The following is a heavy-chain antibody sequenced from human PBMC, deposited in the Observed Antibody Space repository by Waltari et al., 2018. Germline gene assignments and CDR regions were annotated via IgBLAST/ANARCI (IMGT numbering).Heavy chain of an antibody. V-gene: IGHV1-2*02. CDR1: GYRFTDYH. Sequence: QVPLVQSGTEVKKPQASAKVSRQSYGYRFTDYHPHCFGRTPGQGLEWLGWINPKNGDTGYAQNFLGRVTMTRDTSINTVYMDLSGLRSDDTAVFYCARDPGPIVGAPDYWGQGTLVTVSS. CDR2: INPKNGDT. D-gene: IGHD1-26*01. J-gene: IGHJ4*02. CDR3: ARDPGPIVGAPDY.